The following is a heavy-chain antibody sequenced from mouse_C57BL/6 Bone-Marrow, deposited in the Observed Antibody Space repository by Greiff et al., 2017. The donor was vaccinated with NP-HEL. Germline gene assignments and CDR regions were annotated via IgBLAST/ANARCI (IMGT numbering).Heavy chain of an antibody. CDR1: GFNIKDDY. CDR3: STVVEKVYWYFDV. CDR2: IDPENGDT. J-gene: IGHJ1*03. D-gene: IGHD1-1*01. Sequence: VQLQQSGAELVRPGASVKLSCTASGFNIKDDYMHWVKQRPEQGLEWIGWIDPENGDTEYASKFQGKATITADTSSNTAYLQLSSLTSEDTAVYYCSTVVEKVYWYFDVWGTGTTVTGSS. V-gene: IGHV14-4*01.